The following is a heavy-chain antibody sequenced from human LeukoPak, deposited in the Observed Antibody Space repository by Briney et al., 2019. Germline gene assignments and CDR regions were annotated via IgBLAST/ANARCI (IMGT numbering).Heavy chain of an antibody. Sequence: GGSLRLSCAASGFTFSDYYMSWIRQAPGKRLEWVSYISSSVSTIYYAASVKGRFTSSWAHAKTSLYLQMNRRRAEETAGYSVARDEDYDFWSGHNFDYWGQGTLVTVSS. J-gene: IGHJ4*02. V-gene: IGHV3-11*04. CDR2: ISSSVSTI. CDR3: ARDEDYDFWSGHNFDY. D-gene: IGHD3-3*01. CDR1: GFTFSDYY.